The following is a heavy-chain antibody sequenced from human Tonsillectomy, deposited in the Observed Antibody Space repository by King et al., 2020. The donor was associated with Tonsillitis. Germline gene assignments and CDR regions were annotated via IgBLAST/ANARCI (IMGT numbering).Heavy chain of an antibody. CDR3: ARDGGSLLFDY. CDR2: IYPGDSET. V-gene: IGHV5-51*01. CDR1: GYSFISYW. D-gene: IGHD4-23*01. J-gene: IGHJ4*02. Sequence: VQLVESGAEVKKPGESLKISCKGSGYSFISYWIGWVCQKPGKGLEWMGIIYPGDSETRYSPSFQGHVTISVDKSVNTAYLQWTSLKASDTAMYYCARDGGSLLFDYWGQGALVTVSS.